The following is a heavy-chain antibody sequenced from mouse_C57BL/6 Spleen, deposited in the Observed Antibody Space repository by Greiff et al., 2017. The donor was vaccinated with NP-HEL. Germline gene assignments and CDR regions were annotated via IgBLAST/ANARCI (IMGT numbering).Heavy chain of an antibody. D-gene: IGHD2-4*01. CDR3: TRDYPFAY. Sequence: EVKLMESGEGLVKPGGSLKLSCAASGFTFSSYSMSWVRQTPEKRLEWVAYISSGGAYIYYADTVKGRFTISRDNAMNTLYLQMGSLKSEDTARYYGTRDYPFAYWGQGTLVTVSA. J-gene: IGHJ3*01. V-gene: IGHV5-9-1*02. CDR1: GFTFSSYS. CDR2: ISSGGAYI.